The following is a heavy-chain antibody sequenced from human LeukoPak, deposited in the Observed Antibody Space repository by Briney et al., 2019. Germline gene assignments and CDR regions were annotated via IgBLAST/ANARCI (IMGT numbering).Heavy chain of an antibody. CDR3: ARDSRYCSGGSCYHYNWFNP. J-gene: IGHJ5*02. Sequence: GASVKVSCKASGGTFSSYAISWVRQAPGQGLEWMGGIIPIFGTANYAQKFQGRVTITADGSTSTAYMELSSLRSEDTAVYYCARDSRYCSGGSCYHYNWFNPWGQGTLVTVSS. CDR1: GGTFSSYA. CDR2: IIPIFGTA. V-gene: IGHV1-69*01. D-gene: IGHD2-15*01.